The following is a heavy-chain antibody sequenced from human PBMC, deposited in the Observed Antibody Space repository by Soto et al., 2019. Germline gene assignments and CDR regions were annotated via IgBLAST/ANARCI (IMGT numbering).Heavy chain of an antibody. CDR3: ARARGSPYGMDV. CDR2: ISSNRSYI. D-gene: IGHD2-15*01. CDR1: GFTFSSYS. J-gene: IGHJ6*02. V-gene: IGHV3-21*01. Sequence: PGGSLRLSCAASGFTFSSYSMNWVRQAPGKGLEWVSCISSNRSYICYADSVKGRFTISRDNAKNSLYLQMNSLRAEDTAVYYCARARGSPYGMDVWGQGTTVTVSS.